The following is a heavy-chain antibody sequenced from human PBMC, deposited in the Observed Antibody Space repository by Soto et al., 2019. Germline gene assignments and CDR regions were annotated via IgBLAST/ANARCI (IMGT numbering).Heavy chain of an antibody. J-gene: IGHJ4*02. Sequence: EVQLLESGGGLVQPGGSLRLSCAASGFTFSSHAMSWVRQAPGKGLEWVSTIRGSGGSTYYADSVKGRFIISRDNSKKTLYLQMSSLRAEVTAVYSCAKDYDNDYWGQGLLVTVSS. CDR3: AKDYDNDY. D-gene: IGHD3-16*01. CDR1: GFTFSSHA. V-gene: IGHV3-23*01. CDR2: IRGSGGST.